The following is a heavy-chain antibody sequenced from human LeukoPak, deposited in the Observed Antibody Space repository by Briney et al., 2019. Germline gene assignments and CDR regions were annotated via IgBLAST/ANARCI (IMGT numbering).Heavy chain of an antibody. Sequence: SVKVSCKASGGTFSSYAISWVRQAPGRGLEWMGRIIPVFGIANYAQKFQGRVTITADKSTSTAYMELSSLRSEDTAVYYCARVMDYYDSSAYIGYWGQGTLVTVSS. CDR1: GGTFSSYA. CDR2: IIPVFGIA. J-gene: IGHJ4*02. V-gene: IGHV1-69*04. CDR3: ARVMDYYDSSAYIGY. D-gene: IGHD3-22*01.